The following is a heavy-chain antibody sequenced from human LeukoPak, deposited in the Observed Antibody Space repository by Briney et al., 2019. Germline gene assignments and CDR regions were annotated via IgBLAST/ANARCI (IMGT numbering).Heavy chain of an antibody. CDR3: ARDARHCTSSSCYSFYLDS. D-gene: IGHD2/OR15-2a*01. J-gene: IGHJ4*02. V-gene: IGHV1-2*02. CDR1: GYTFTGYY. Sequence: APVKVSCKASGYTFTGYYMHWVRQAPGQGLEWMGWINPNSGDTKYAQKFQGRVTMTRDTSTSTGYMELKWLRSDDTAVYYCARDARHCTSSSCYSFYLDSWGQGTLVTVSS. CDR2: INPNSGDT.